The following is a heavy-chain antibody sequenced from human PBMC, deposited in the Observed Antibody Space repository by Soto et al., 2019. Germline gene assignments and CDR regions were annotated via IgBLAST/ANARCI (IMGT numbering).Heavy chain of an antibody. CDR2: INAGNGNT. CDR3: ARVNYRGYYYGMDV. J-gene: IGHJ6*02. V-gene: IGHV1-3*01. Sequence: QVPLVQSGAEVKKPGASVKLSCKASGYTFTTYGIHWVRQAPGQRLEWMGWINAGNGNTEYSQKLQGRVTITRDTSATTVYMQLSSLRSEDTAVFYCARVNYRGYYYGMDVWGQGSTVTVSS. D-gene: IGHD4-4*01. CDR1: GYTFTTYG.